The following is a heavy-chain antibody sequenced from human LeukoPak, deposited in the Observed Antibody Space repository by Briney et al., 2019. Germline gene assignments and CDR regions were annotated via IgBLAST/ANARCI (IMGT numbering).Heavy chain of an antibody. Sequence: GGSLRLSCAASGFTFSSYSMNWVRQAPGKGLEWVSSISSSSSYIYYADSVKGRFTISRDNAKNSLYLQMNSLRAEDTAVYYCARGSHGVAATDTAFDYWGQGTQVAVSS. CDR1: GFTFSSYS. CDR3: ARGSHGVAATDTAFDY. V-gene: IGHV3-21*01. D-gene: IGHD6-25*01. J-gene: IGHJ4*02. CDR2: ISSSSSYI.